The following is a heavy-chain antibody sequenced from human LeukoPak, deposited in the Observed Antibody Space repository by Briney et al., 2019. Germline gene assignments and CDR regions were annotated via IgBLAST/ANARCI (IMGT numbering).Heavy chain of an antibody. Sequence: ASVKVSCKASGYTFTNYGISWVRQAPGQRLEWMGWISAYNGNTNYAQKLQGRVTMTTDTSTSTAYMELRSLRSDDTAVYYCARSGVGYYYDSSGYYPLDYWGQGTLVTVSS. CDR1: GYTFTNYG. CDR2: ISAYNGNT. J-gene: IGHJ4*02. V-gene: IGHV1-18*01. CDR3: ARSGVGYYYDSSGYYPLDY. D-gene: IGHD3-22*01.